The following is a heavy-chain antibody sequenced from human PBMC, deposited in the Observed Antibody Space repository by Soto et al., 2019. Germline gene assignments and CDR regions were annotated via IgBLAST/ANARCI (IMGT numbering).Heavy chain of an antibody. Sequence: QVQLQESGPGLVKPSETLSLTCTVSGGSISSYYWSWIRQPPGKGLEWIGYIYYSGSTNYNPSLKSRVTISVDTSKNQFSLKLSSVTAADTAVYYCARLAYGDDGPWGQGTLVTVSS. J-gene: IGHJ5*02. D-gene: IGHD4-17*01. CDR3: ARLAYGDDGP. CDR2: IYYSGST. CDR1: GGSISSYY. V-gene: IGHV4-59*08.